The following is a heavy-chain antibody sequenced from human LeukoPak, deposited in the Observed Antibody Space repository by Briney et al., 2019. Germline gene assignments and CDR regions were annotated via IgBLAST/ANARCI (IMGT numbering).Heavy chain of an antibody. Sequence: GGSLRLSCAASGFTFSSYAMSWVRQAPGKGLEWVSAISGSGGSTYYADSVKGRFTISGDNSKNTLYLQMNSLRAEDTAVYYCARVKVYDYVWGSYRGFDYWGQGTLVTVSS. CDR3: ARVKVYDYVWGSYRGFDY. CDR1: GFTFSSYA. D-gene: IGHD3-16*02. CDR2: ISGSGGST. J-gene: IGHJ4*02. V-gene: IGHV3-23*01.